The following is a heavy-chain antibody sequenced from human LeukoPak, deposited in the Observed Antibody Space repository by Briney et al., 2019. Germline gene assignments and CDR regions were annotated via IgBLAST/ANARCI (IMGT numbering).Heavy chain of an antibody. CDR2: ISSSGSTI. CDR3: AREGSTYGSGVEY. CDR1: GFTFSSYE. D-gene: IGHD3-10*01. V-gene: IGHV3-48*03. J-gene: IGHJ4*02. Sequence: GGSLRLSCAASGFTFSSYEMDWVRQAPGKGLEGVSYISSSGSTIYYADSVKGRFTISRDNAKNSLYLQMNSLRADDTAVYHCAREGSTYGSGVEYWGQGTLVTVSS.